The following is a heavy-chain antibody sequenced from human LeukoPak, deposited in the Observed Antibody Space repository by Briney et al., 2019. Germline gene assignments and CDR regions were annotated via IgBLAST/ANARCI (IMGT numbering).Heavy chain of an antibody. CDR2: IYYSGST. Sequence: PSETLSLTCTVSGGSISSGGYSWSWIRQHPGKGLEWIGYIYYSGSTYYSPSLKSRVTISVDTSKNQFSLKLSSVTAADTAVYYCARDLGGGNDAFDIWGQGTMVTVSS. J-gene: IGHJ3*02. V-gene: IGHV4-31*03. CDR1: GGSISSGGYS. CDR3: ARDLGGGNDAFDI. D-gene: IGHD4-23*01.